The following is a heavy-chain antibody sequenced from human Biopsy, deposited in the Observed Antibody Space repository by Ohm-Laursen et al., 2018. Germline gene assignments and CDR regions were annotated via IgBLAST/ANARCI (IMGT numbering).Heavy chain of an antibody. J-gene: IGHJ4*02. V-gene: IGHV4-4*07. D-gene: IGHD3-16*01. CDR2: IYTIGDT. CDR1: GASMTGYF. CDR3: ARAAFGPFDS. Sequence: SDTLSLTCTVSGASMTGYFWTWVRQPAGKRLEWIGHIYTIGDTTYNPSLESRVTMSLDTSKNQFSLRLSSVTAADTAVYYCARAAFGPFDSWGQGTLVTVSS.